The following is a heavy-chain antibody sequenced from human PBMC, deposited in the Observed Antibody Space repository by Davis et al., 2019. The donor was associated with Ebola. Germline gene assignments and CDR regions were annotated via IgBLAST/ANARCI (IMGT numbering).Heavy chain of an antibody. Sequence: GGSLRLSCAASGFTFSSYAMSWVRQAPGKGLEWVSAISGSGGNTYYADSVKGRFTISRDNSKDTVDLQMNSLRAEDTAVYYCAKMERRIQLWLDYWGQGTLVTVSS. V-gene: IGHV3-23*01. D-gene: IGHD5-18*01. CDR1: GFTFSSYA. CDR3: AKMERRIQLWLDY. J-gene: IGHJ4*02. CDR2: ISGSGGNT.